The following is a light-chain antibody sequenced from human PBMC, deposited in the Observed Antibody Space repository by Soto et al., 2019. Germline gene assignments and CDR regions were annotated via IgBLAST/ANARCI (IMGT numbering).Light chain of an antibody. V-gene: IGKV1-39*01. J-gene: IGKJ4*01. Sequence: DIQMTQSPSSLSASVGDRVTITCRASQSISTNLHWYQQKPGKAPNLLIYAASTLQSGVPSRFSGSGSGTDFTLTISSLQPEDFATYFCQHGYSTPLTFGGGTKVDI. CDR2: AAS. CDR3: QHGYSTPLT. CDR1: QSISTN.